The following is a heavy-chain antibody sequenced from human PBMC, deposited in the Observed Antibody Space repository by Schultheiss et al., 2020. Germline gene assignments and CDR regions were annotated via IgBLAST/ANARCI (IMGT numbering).Heavy chain of an antibody. CDR3: AKPAEPYYYYYGMDV. D-gene: IGHD2-2*01. V-gene: IGHV3-23*01. CDR1: GFTFSSYA. CDR2: ISGSGGST. J-gene: IGHJ6*02. Sequence: ESLKISCAASGFTFSSYAMSWVRQAPGKGLEWVSAISGSGGSTYYADSVKGRFTISRDNSKNTLYLQMNSLRAEDTAVYYCAKPAEPYYYYYGMDVWGQGTTVTVSS.